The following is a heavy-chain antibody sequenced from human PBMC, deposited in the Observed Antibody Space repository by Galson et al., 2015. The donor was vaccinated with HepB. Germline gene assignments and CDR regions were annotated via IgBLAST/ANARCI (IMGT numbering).Heavy chain of an antibody. D-gene: IGHD3-3*01. CDR2: ISGGGGST. J-gene: IGHJ4*02. Sequence: SLRLSCTASEFTFSNYAMSWVRQAPGKGLEWVSAISGGGGSTYYAASVEGRFTISRDNSKNAVYLQLSSLRAEDTAIYYCAKPFRHTFGGFDYWAQGTLGPVS. CDR1: EFTFSNYA. CDR3: AKPFRHTFGGFDY. V-gene: IGHV3-23*01.